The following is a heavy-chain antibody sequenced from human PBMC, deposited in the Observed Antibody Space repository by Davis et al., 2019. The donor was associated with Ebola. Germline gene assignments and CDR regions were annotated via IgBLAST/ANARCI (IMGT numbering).Heavy chain of an antibody. CDR3: ARILRSGWYYYFDY. Sequence: GESLKISCAASGFTFSDYYMSWIRQAPGKGLEWVSYISSSSSYTNYADSVKGRFTISRDNAKNSLYLQMNSLRAEDTAVYYCARILRSGWYYYFDYWGQGTLVTVSS. CDR2: ISSSSSYT. CDR1: GFTFSDYY. V-gene: IGHV3-11*06. D-gene: IGHD6-19*01. J-gene: IGHJ4*02.